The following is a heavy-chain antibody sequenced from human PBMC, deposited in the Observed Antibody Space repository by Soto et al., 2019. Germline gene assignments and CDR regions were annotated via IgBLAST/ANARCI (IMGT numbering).Heavy chain of an antibody. CDR1: GDSVSSNSAA. CDR3: AGDLAAAGTFRAFDI. V-gene: IGHV6-1*01. D-gene: IGHD6-13*01. J-gene: IGHJ3*02. CDR2: TYYRSKWYN. Sequence: SQTLSLTCAISGDSVSSNSAAGNWIRQSPSRGLEGRGRTYYRSKWYNDYAVSVKSRITINPDPSKNQFCLQLNSVTREDTAVYYCAGDLAAAGTFRAFDIWGQGTLVTVSS.